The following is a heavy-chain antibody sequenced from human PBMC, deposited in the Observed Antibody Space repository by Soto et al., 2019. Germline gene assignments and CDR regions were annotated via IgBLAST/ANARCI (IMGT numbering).Heavy chain of an antibody. J-gene: IGHJ3*02. CDR3: AAGRDSSVTHI. Sequence: QVQLVESGGGVVQPGRSLRLSCAASGFTFSSYGMHWVRQAPGKGLEWVAVIWYDGSNKYYADSVKGRFTISRDNSKNTLYLQINSLRAEDTAVYYCAAGRDSSVTHIWGQGTMVTVSS. D-gene: IGHD3-22*01. V-gene: IGHV3-33*01. CDR1: GFTFSSYG. CDR2: IWYDGSNK.